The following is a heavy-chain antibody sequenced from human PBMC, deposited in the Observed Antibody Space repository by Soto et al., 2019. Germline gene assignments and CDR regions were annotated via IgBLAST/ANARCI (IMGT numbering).Heavy chain of an antibody. Sequence: SETLSLTCAVSGGSVSSGSYYWSWIRQPPGKGLEWIGYIYYSGSTDYNPSLKSRVTISVDTSKNQFSLKLSSVTAADTAVYYCARWEQRIYYGMDVWGQGTTVTVSS. CDR3: ARWEQRIYYGMDV. CDR1: GGSVSSGSYY. D-gene: IGHD1-26*01. V-gene: IGHV4-61*01. CDR2: IYYSGST. J-gene: IGHJ6*02.